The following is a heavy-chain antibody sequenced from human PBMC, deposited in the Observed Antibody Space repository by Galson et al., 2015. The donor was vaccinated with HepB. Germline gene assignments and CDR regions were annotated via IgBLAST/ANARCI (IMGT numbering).Heavy chain of an antibody. D-gene: IGHD2-15*01. CDR2: IFAGGGST. J-gene: IGHJ4*02. CDR1: GYTLTNYH. Sequence: SVKVSCKASGYTLTNYHFHWVRQAPGQGPEWMGKIFAGGGSTRYAERFQGRVTLTRDSSTSTIYMEVISLRSDDTAVYYCARETPDTYYFDYGGQGTLVTVSS. V-gene: IGHV1-46*01. CDR3: ARETPDTYYFDY.